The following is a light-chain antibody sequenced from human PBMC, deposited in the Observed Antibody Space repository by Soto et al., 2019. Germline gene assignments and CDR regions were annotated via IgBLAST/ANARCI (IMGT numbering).Light chain of an antibody. Sequence: QSALTQPASVSGSPGQSITISCTGTSSDVGGYNLVSWYQQHPGKAPKLMISEVSGRPSGVSHRFSGSKSGNTASLTVSGLQAEDEADYYCSSYTNINTRACVFGTGTKLTVL. CDR1: SSDVGGYNL. J-gene: IGLJ1*01. CDR3: SSYTNINTRACV. CDR2: EVS. V-gene: IGLV2-14*01.